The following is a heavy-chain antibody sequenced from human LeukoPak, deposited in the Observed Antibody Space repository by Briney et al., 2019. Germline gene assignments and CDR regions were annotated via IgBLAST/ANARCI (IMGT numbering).Heavy chain of an antibody. D-gene: IGHD6-6*01. J-gene: IGHJ4*02. CDR1: GFTFSNSA. Sequence: GGSLRLSCAASGFTFSNSAMSWVRQAPGKRLEWVSSISGSGVNTYYADSVKGRFTIFRDNSKNTLYLQMNSLRVEDTAVYYCAKEIVPPSGYYFDYWGQGTLVTVSS. CDR3: AKEIVPPSGYYFDY. CDR2: ISGSGVNT. V-gene: IGHV3-23*01.